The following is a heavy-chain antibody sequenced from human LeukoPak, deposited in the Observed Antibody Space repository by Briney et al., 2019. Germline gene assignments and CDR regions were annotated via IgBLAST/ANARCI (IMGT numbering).Heavy chain of an antibody. J-gene: IGHJ4*02. CDR2: ISSSGYTI. Sequence: PGGSLRLSCEASGFIFSVYYMSWIRQAPGKGLEWVSYISSSGYTIYYADSVKGRFTISRDNAKNSLYLQMNSLRSEDTAVYYCARDGYDTIFGVVMPFDYWGQGTLVTVSS. CDR3: ARDGYDTIFGVVMPFDY. V-gene: IGHV3-11*01. D-gene: IGHD3-3*01. CDR1: GFIFSVYY.